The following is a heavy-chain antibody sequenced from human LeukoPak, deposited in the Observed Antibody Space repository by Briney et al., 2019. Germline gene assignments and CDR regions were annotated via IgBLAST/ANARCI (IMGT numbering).Heavy chain of an antibody. CDR1: GGTFSRYA. CDR3: ARLYYYDSSCYYWYFDL. J-gene: IGHJ2*01. CDR2: IIPTFGTA. Sequence: SVKVSCKASGGTFSRYAISWVRQAPGQGLEWMGGIIPTFGTANYAQKFQGRVTITADESTTTAYMELSSLRSEDTAVYYCARLYYYDSSCYYWYFDLWGRGSLVTVSS. D-gene: IGHD3-22*01. V-gene: IGHV1-69*13.